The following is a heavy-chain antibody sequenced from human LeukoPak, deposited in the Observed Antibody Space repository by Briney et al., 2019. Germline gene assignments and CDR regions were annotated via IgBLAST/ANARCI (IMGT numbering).Heavy chain of an antibody. CDR1: GFTFSSYA. J-gene: IGHJ4*02. Sequence: GGSLRLSCAASGFTFSSYAMHWVRQAPGKGLEYVSAISSNGGSTYYANSVKGRFTISRDNSKNTLYLQMGSLRAEDMAVYYCARANSSGYGGLDYWGQGTLVTVPS. CDR3: ARANSSGYGGLDY. V-gene: IGHV3-64*01. CDR2: ISSNGGST. D-gene: IGHD3-22*01.